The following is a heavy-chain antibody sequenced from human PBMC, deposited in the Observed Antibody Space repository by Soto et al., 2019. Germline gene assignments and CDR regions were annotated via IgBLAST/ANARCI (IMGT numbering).Heavy chain of an antibody. V-gene: IGHV3-21*01. J-gene: IGHJ6*02. CDR1: GFTFSSYS. Sequence: NPGGSLRLSCAASGFTFSSYSMNWVRQAPGKGLEWVSSISSSSSYIYYADSVKGRFTISRDNAKNSLYLQMNSLRAEDMAVYYCARGIAARFLSGYYYGMDVWGQGTTVTVSS. CDR3: ARGIAARFLSGYYYGMDV. D-gene: IGHD6-6*01. CDR2: ISSSSSYI.